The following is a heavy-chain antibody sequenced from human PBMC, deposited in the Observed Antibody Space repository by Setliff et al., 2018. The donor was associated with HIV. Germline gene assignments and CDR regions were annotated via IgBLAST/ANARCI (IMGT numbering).Heavy chain of an antibody. V-gene: IGHV4-39*01. Sequence: PSETLSLTCTVSGGSISSSNYYWGWIRQPPGKGREWIGSIFYSGSANYNPSLTSPVTISVDTSKDQFSLKLRSVTAADTALYYCTRSYYGLDYYWGQGTLVTVSS. CDR1: GGSISSSNYY. J-gene: IGHJ4*02. D-gene: IGHD3-3*01. CDR3: TRSYYGLDYY. CDR2: IFYSGSA.